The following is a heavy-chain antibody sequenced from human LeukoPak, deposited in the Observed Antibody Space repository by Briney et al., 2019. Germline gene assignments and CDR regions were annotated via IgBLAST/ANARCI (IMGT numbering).Heavy chain of an antibody. V-gene: IGHV4-34*01. D-gene: IGHD7-27*01. CDR1: GGSFSGYY. CDR2: INHSGNT. CDR3: ARGWGSSGDY. Sequence: PSETLSLTCAVYGGSFSGYYWSWIRQPPGKGLEWIGEINHSGNTNYNPSLKSRVTISVDTSKNQFSLKLSSVTAADTAVYYCARGWGSSGDYWGQGTLVTVSS. J-gene: IGHJ4*02.